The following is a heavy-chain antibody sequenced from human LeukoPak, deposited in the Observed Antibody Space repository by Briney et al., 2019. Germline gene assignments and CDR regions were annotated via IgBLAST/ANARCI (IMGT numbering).Heavy chain of an antibody. CDR3: ARGSGAVTGPHSWYFDV. J-gene: IGHJ2*01. V-gene: IGHV3-7*01. D-gene: IGHD6-19*01. CDR1: GFTFSNYW. CDR2: IKQDGSER. Sequence: PGGSLRLSCAASGFTFSNYWMTWVRQAPGKGLEWVANIKQDGSERYYVDSVKGRFTISRDNAKNSLYLQMNSLRAEDTAVYYCARGSGAVTGPHSWYFDVWGRGTLVTVSS.